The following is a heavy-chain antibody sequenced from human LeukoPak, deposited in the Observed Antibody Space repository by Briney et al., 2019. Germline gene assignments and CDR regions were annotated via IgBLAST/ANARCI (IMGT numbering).Heavy chain of an antibody. Sequence: SETLSLTCTVSGGSISGYYWSWIRQSAGTGLEWIGRMYISGASNYNPSLTSRGPMSLDTSKNQISLQLNSVTAADTTVYYCAGNEVGRTIYGIDVWGQETTVTVSS. CDR3: AGNEVGRTIYGIDV. D-gene: IGHD2-8*01. V-gene: IGHV4-4*07. CDR1: GGSISGYY. CDR2: MYISGAS. J-gene: IGHJ6*02.